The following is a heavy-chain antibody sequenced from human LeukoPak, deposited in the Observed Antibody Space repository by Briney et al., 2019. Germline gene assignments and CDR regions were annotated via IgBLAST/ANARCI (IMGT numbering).Heavy chain of an antibody. D-gene: IGHD2-15*01. J-gene: IGHJ4*02. CDR3: ARDQDCSGGSCAGDY. V-gene: IGHV3-21*01. Sequence: GGSLRLSCAASGFTFSSYSMNWVRQAPGKGLEWVSSISSSSSYIYYADSVKGRFTISRDNAKNSLYLQMNSLRAEDTAVYYCARDQDCSGGSCAGDYWGRGTLVTVSS. CDR1: GFTFSSYS. CDR2: ISSSSSYI.